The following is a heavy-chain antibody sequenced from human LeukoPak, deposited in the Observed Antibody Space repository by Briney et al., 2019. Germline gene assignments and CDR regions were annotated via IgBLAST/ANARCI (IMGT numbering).Heavy chain of an antibody. CDR2: INHSGST. CDR3: ARHVSEDGIRWSHPDY. Sequence: PSETLSLTCAVHGGSFSGYYWSWIRQPPGKGLEWIGEINHSGSTNYNPSLKSRVTISVDTSKNQFSLKLSSVTAADTAVYYCARHVSEDGIRWSHPDYWGQGTLVTVSS. V-gene: IGHV4-34*01. J-gene: IGHJ4*02. CDR1: GGSFSGYY. D-gene: IGHD2-15*01.